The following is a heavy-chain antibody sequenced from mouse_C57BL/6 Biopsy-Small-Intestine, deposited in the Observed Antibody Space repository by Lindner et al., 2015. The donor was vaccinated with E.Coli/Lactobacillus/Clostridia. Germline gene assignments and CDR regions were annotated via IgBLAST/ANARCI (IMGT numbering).Heavy chain of an antibody. CDR1: GYTFTDYY. CDR3: ARYYYGSSPYYAMDY. V-gene: IGHV1-19*01. Sequence: VQLQESGPVLVKPGASVKMSCKASGYTFTDYYMNWVKQSHGKSLEWIGVINPYNGGTSYNQKFKGKATLTVDKSSSTAYMELNSLTSEDSAVYYCARYYYGSSPYYAMDYWGQGTSVTVSS. CDR2: INPYNGGT. D-gene: IGHD1-1*01. J-gene: IGHJ4*01.